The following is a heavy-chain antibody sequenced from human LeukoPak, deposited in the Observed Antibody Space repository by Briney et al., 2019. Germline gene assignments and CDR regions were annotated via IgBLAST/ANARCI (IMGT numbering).Heavy chain of an antibody. V-gene: IGHV3-23*01. CDR1: GFTFSSYA. Sequence: GGSLRLSCAASGFTFSSYAMSWVRQAPGKGLEWVSAISGSGGSTYYADSLKGRFTISRDNSKNTLYLQMNSLRAEDTAVYYCARRGDGGRSFDYWGQGTLVTVSS. J-gene: IGHJ4*02. D-gene: IGHD4-23*01. CDR2: ISGSGGST. CDR3: ARRGDGGRSFDY.